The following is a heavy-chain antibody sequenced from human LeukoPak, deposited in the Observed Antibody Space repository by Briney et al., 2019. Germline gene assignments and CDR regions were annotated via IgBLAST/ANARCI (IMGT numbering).Heavy chain of an antibody. D-gene: IGHD6-13*01. CDR1: GFTFSSYA. Sequence: GGTLRLSCAASGFTFSSYAMSWVRQAPGKGLEWVSAISGSGGSTYYADSVKGRFTISRDKSKNTLYLQMNSLRAEDTAVYYCARDGGSSPGIGDYWGQGTLVTVSS. CDR3: ARDGGSSPGIGDY. V-gene: IGHV3-23*01. J-gene: IGHJ4*02. CDR2: ISGSGGST.